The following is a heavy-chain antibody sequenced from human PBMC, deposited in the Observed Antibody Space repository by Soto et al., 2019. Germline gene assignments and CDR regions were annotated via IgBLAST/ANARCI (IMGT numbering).Heavy chain of an antibody. CDR1: GGSISSGGYY. CDR3: ARYNEEVLIVVVPAATGGIEGGWFDP. J-gene: IGHJ5*02. V-gene: IGHV4-31*03. D-gene: IGHD2-2*01. CDR2: IYYSGST. Sequence: QVQLQESGPGLVKPSQTLSLTCTVSGGSISSGGYYWSWIRQHPGKGLEWIGYIYYSGSTYYNPSLKSRVTISVDTSKNQFSLKLSSVTAADTAVYYCARYNEEVLIVVVPAATGGIEGGWFDPWGQGTLVTVSS.